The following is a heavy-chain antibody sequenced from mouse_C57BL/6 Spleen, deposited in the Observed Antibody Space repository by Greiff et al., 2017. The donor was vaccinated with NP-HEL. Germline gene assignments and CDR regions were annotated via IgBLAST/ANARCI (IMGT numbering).Heavy chain of an antibody. CDR1: GFTFSDFY. D-gene: IGHD1-1*01. Sequence: EVQLVESGGGLVQSGRSLRLSCATSGFTFSDFYMEWVRQAPGKGLEWIAASRNKANDYTTEYSASVKGRFIVSRDTYQSILYLQMNALRAEDTAIYYCARDAYYGSRDYAMDYWGQGTSVTVSS. CDR3: ARDAYYGSRDYAMDY. CDR2: SRNKANDYTT. V-gene: IGHV7-1*01. J-gene: IGHJ4*01.